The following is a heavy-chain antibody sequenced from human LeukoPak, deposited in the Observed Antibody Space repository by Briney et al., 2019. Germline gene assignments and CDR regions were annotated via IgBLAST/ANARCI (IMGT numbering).Heavy chain of an antibody. CDR3: ARGGYSYASWGAFYI. V-gene: IGHV1-18*01. D-gene: IGHD5-18*01. CDR2: ISAYNGNT. Sequence: ASVKVCCKASRYTFTSYGFSWVRQAPGQGLEWMGWISAYNGNTNYAQKLQGRVTMTTDTSTSTAYMELRSLRSDDTAVYYCARGGYSYASWGAFYIWGQGTMVTVSS. J-gene: IGHJ3*02. CDR1: RYTFTSYG.